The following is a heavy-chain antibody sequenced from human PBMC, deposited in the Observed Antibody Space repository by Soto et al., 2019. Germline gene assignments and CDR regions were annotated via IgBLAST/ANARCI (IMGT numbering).Heavy chain of an antibody. Sequence: GGSMRLSCAASGVTFSSYGRHLVRHAPGKGLEWVAVIWYDGSNKYYADSVKGRFTISRDNSKNTLYLQMNSLRAEDTAVYYCARDEYDFWSGYSPEYYYYGMDVWGQGTKVTVSS. CDR2: IWYDGSNK. D-gene: IGHD3-3*01. CDR1: GVTFSSYG. CDR3: ARDEYDFWSGYSPEYYYYGMDV. J-gene: IGHJ6*02. V-gene: IGHV3-33*01.